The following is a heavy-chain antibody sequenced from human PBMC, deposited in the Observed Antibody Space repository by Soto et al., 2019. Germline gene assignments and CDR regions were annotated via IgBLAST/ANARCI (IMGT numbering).Heavy chain of an antibody. CDR2: ISSSSTI. J-gene: IGHJ3*02. V-gene: IGHV3-48*02. CDR1: GFTFSSYS. Sequence: PGGSLRLSCAASGFTFSSYSMNWVRQAPGKGLEWVSYISSSSTIYYADSVKGRFTISRDNAKNSLYLQMNSLRDEDTAVYYCARPTAPYYYDSSGPTLDAFDSRGQGSTVTVSS. CDR3: ARPTAPYYYDSSGPTLDAFDS. D-gene: IGHD3-22*01.